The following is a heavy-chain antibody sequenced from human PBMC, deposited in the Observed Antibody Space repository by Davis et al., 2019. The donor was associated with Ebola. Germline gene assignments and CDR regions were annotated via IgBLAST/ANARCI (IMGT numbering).Heavy chain of an antibody. CDR3: ARDREDYYESTGYYYNY. CDR2: ISGSGGGT. Sequence: PGGSLRLSCAASGSIFSSYGMTWVRQAPGKGLQWVSGISGSGGGTDYADSVKGRFTISRDNSKNTLYLQMNSLRAEDTAIYYCARDREDYYESTGYYYNYWGQGTLVTVSS. V-gene: IGHV3-23*01. D-gene: IGHD3-22*01. CDR1: GSIFSSYG. J-gene: IGHJ4*02.